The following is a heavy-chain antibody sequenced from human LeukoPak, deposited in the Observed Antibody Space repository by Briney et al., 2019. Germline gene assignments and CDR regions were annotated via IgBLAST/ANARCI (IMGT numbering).Heavy chain of an antibody. CDR1: GGSISGYY. J-gene: IGHJ4*02. CDR3: AREESNYFDY. Sequence: SETLFLTCTVSGGSISGYYWSWIRQPPGKGLEYLGYIYYSGSTNYNPSLKSRVTISVDTSKNQFSLKLSSVTAADTAVYYCAREESNYFDYWGQGTLVTVSS. D-gene: IGHD2/OR15-2a*01. CDR2: IYYSGST. V-gene: IGHV4-59*01.